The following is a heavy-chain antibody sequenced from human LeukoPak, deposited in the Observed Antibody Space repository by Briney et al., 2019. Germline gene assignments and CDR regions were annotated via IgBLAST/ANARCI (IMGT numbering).Heavy chain of an antibody. CDR1: GYTFTSYD. V-gene: IGHV1-8*03. CDR2: MNPNSGNT. CDR3: ARDRYCSGGSCYLDAFDI. D-gene: IGHD2-15*01. Sequence: ASVKVSCKASGYTFTSYDINWVRQATGQGLEWMGWMNPNSGNTGYAQKFQGRVTITRNTSISAADMELSSLRSDDTAVYYCARDRYCSGGSCYLDAFDIWGQGTMVTVSS. J-gene: IGHJ3*02.